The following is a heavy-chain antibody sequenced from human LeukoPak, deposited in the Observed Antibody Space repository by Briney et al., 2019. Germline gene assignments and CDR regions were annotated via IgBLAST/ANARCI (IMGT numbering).Heavy chain of an antibody. CDR3: ARDRGASSSWCPYYYYYGMDV. CDR2: IYYSGST. J-gene: IGHJ6*02. CDR1: GGSISSYY. Sequence: PSETLSLTCTVSGGSISSYYWSWIRQPPGKGLEWMGYIYYSGSTNYNPSLKSRVTISVDTSKNQFSLKLSSVTAADTAVYYCARDRGASSSWCPYYYYYGMDVWGQGTTVTVSS. V-gene: IGHV4-59*01. D-gene: IGHD6-13*01.